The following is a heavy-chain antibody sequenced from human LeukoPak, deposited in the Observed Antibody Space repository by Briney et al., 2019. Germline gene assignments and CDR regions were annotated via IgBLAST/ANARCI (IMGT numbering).Heavy chain of an antibody. D-gene: IGHD2-15*01. Sequence: SETLSLTCAVYGGSFSGYYWSWIRQPPGKGLEWIGEINHSGSTNYNPSLKSRVTISVDTSKNQFSLKLSSVTAADTAVYYCARTTEGYCRGRSCYSYYYYMDVWGKGTTVTVSS. CDR2: INHSGST. CDR3: ARTTEGYCRGRSCYSYYYYMDV. J-gene: IGHJ6*03. V-gene: IGHV4-34*01. CDR1: GGSFSGYY.